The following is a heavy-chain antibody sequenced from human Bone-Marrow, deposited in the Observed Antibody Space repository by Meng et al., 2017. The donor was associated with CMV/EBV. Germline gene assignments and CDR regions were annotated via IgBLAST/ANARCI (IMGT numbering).Heavy chain of an antibody. CDR2: IYSGGTP. J-gene: IGHJ4*02. Sequence: GESLKISCAGSAFPFNNYVMHWVRQTPGKGVEWVSVIYSGGTPYYADSVKGRFTISRDNSKNTLYLQMNSLRAEDTAVYYCARQSGGSCFDSWGQGTRVTVSS. CDR1: AFPFNNYV. CDR3: ARQSGGSCFDS. V-gene: IGHV3-66*04. D-gene: IGHD2-15*01.